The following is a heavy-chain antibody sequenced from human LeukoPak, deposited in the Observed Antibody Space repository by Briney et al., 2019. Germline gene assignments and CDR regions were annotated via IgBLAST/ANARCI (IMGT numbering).Heavy chain of an antibody. CDR2: IYSGGST. CDR1: GFTVSSNY. D-gene: IGHD4-11*01. Sequence: PGGSLRLSCAASGFTVSSNYMSWVRQAPGKGLEWVSVIYSGGSTYYADSVKGRFTISRDNSKNTLYLQMNSLRAEDTAVYYCAREDFYSNYGGRLGYFDLWGRGTLVTVSS. V-gene: IGHV3-53*01. CDR3: AREDFYSNYGGRLGYFDL. J-gene: IGHJ2*01.